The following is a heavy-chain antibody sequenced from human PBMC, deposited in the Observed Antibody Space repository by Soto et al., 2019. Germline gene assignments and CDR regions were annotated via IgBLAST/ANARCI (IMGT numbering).Heavy chain of an antibody. D-gene: IGHD6-19*01. V-gene: IGHV6-1*01. Sequence: SQSLSLTCGISGASVSSNSAAWNWIRQSPSRGLEWLGRTYYRSKWYNDYAVSVKSRITINPDTSKNQFSLQLNSVTPEDTAVYYCARDTVAVAGYAFDIWGQGTMVTVSS. CDR2: TYYRSKWYN. CDR1: GASVSSNSAA. J-gene: IGHJ3*02. CDR3: ARDTVAVAGYAFDI.